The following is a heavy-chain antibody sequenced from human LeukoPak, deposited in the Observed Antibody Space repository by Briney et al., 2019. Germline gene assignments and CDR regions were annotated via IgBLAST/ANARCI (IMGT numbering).Heavy chain of an antibody. CDR1: GGSFSGYY. V-gene: IGHV4-34*01. Sequence: SETLSLTCAVYGGSFSGYYWSWIRQPPGKGLEWIGEINHSEITNYNPSLKSRVTISVDTSKNQFSLKLSSVTAADTAVYYCARAVTYHDVLTGYYRDHFDYWGQGILVTVSS. CDR3: ARAVTYHDVLTGYYRDHFDY. D-gene: IGHD3-9*01. J-gene: IGHJ4*02. CDR2: INHSEIT.